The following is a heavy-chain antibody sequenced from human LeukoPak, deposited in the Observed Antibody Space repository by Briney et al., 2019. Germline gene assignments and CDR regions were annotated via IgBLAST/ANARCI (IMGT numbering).Heavy chain of an antibody. Sequence: GGSLRLSCAVSRFTFSTYAMSWVRQAPGQGLEWVSAISANGADKYYADSVKGQFTISRDNSKNTLFLQMTSLRVEDTAVYYCANYRKPQGLDYWGQGTLVTVSS. V-gene: IGHV3-23*01. CDR2: ISANGADK. CDR3: ANYRKPQGLDY. CDR1: RFTFSTYA. D-gene: IGHD1-14*01. J-gene: IGHJ4*02.